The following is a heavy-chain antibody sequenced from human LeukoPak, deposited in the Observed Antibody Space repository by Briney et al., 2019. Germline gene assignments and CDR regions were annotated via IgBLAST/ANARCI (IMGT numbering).Heavy chain of an antibody. Sequence: ASVKVSCKASGYTFTGYYMHWVRQAPGQGLEWMGWINPNSGGTNYAQKFQGRVAMTRDTSISTAYMELSRLRSDDTAVYYCARDLHSRLTGYFDYWGQGTVVTVSS. D-gene: IGHD2-15*01. J-gene: IGHJ4*02. CDR2: INPNSGGT. CDR1: GYTFTGYY. CDR3: ARDLHSRLTGYFDY. V-gene: IGHV1-2*02.